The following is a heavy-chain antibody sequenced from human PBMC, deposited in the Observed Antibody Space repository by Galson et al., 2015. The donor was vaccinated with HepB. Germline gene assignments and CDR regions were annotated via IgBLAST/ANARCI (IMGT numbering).Heavy chain of an antibody. CDR3: ARHLEGSGNGMDV. Sequence: CAISGDSVSSTSAAWNWIRQSPSRGLEWLGRTYYKSKWNNDYGVSVKSRITINPDTSKNQFSLQLNSVTPEDTAVYYCARHLEGSGNGMDVWGQGTTVTVSS. J-gene: IGHJ6*02. CDR2: TYYKSKWNN. D-gene: IGHD3-10*01. CDR1: GDSVSSTSAA. V-gene: IGHV6-1*01.